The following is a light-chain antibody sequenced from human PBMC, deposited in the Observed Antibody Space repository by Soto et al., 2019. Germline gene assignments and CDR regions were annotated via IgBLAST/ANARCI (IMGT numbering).Light chain of an antibody. Sequence: EIVLTQSPGTLSLSPGERATLSCRASQSVSSSYLAWYQQKPGQAPRLLIYGASSRATGIPDRFSGSGSGTDFTLTISRLEPEDFALYYCQQGTDWPPGTFGQGTKV. CDR2: GAS. CDR3: QQGTDWPPGT. V-gene: IGKV3D-20*02. J-gene: IGKJ1*01. CDR1: QSVSSSY.